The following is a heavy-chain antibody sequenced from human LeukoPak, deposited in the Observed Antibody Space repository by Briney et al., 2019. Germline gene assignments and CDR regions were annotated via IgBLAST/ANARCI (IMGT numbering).Heavy chain of an antibody. CDR1: GFTFSSYG. CDR3: ARSTSSEYDIYHFDY. D-gene: IGHD3-9*01. J-gene: IGHJ4*02. V-gene: IGHV3-33*01. Sequence: GGSLRLSCAASGFTFSSYGMHWVRQAPGKGLEWVAVIWYDGNNKYYADSVKSRFTISRDNSKNTLYLQMNSLRAEDTAVYYCARSTSSEYDIYHFDYWGQGTLVTVSS. CDR2: IWYDGNNK.